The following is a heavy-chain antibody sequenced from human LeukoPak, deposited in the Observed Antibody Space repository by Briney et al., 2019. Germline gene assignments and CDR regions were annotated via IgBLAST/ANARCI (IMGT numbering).Heavy chain of an antibody. D-gene: IGHD5-12*01. J-gene: IGHJ4*02. Sequence: PGGSLRLSCAASGFTFSNAWMSWVRQAPGKGLECVANIKQDGSDKHYLDSVKGRFTISRDNAKNSLYLQMSSLRGEDTAVYYCASAIVATDQDPPFDFWGQGTLVTVSS. CDR3: ASAIVATDQDPPFDF. CDR1: GFTFSNAW. V-gene: IGHV3-7*01. CDR2: IKQDGSDK.